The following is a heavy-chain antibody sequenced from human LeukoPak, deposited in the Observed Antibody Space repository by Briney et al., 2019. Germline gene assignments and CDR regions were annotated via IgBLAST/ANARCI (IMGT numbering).Heavy chain of an antibody. J-gene: IGHJ4*02. CDR1: GFTFSSYG. Sequence: SGRSLRLSCAASGFTFSSYGMHWVRQAPGKGLEWVAVISYDGSNKYYADSVKGRFTISRDNSKNTLYLQMNSLRAEDTAVYYRARGYGPSTIAAATDYWGQGTLVTVSS. CDR2: ISYDGSNK. D-gene: IGHD6-13*01. V-gene: IGHV3-30*03. CDR3: ARGYGPSTIAAATDY.